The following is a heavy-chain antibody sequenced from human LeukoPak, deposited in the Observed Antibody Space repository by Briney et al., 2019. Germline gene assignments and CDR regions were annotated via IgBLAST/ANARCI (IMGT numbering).Heavy chain of an antibody. J-gene: IGHJ4*02. CDR1: GYTFTGYY. Sequence: ASVKVSCKASGYTFTGYYMHWVRQAPGQGLEWMGRINPNSGGTNYAQKFQGRVTMTRDTAISTAYMELSRLRSDDTAVYYCARELYSSGWPLDYWGQGTLVTVSS. CDR2: INPNSGGT. D-gene: IGHD6-19*01. V-gene: IGHV1-2*06. CDR3: ARELYSSGWPLDY.